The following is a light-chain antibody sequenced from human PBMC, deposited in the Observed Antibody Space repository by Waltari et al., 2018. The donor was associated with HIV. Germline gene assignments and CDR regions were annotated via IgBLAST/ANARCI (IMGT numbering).Light chain of an antibody. V-gene: IGLV3-21*04. CDR3: QVWDSTIDHVL. CDR1: NIEIKS. J-gene: IGLJ2*01. CDR2: DDR. Sequence: SSVLTQPPSVSVAPGKTATITCGGKNIEIKSVHWYQQKPGQAPVLVICDDRGRPSGIPERVSGSKSGTTATLTISRVGVGDEAEYYCQVWDSTIDHVLFGGGTKLTVL.